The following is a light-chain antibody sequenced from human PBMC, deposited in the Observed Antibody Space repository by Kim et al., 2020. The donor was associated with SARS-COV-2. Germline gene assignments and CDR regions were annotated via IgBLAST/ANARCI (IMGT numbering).Light chain of an antibody. CDR1: QGINSR. Sequence: DIQMTQSPSSVSASVGDRVTITCRASQGINSRLAWYQQKPGTAPKLLIYAAFSLQSGVPSRFSGSGSGTDFSLTISSLQPEDFATYYCRQAYSFPYTFGRGTKLE. J-gene: IGKJ2*01. CDR2: AAF. V-gene: IGKV1-12*01. CDR3: RQAYSFPYT.